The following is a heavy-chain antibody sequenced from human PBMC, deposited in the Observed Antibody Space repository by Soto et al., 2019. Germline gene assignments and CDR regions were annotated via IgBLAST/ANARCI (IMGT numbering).Heavy chain of an antibody. CDR2: IYYRGNA. Sequence: QLQLQESGPGLVKPSETLSLTCSVSDDSINSDKYYWGWIRQPPGKGLAWIGSIYYRGNAYYNPSPQTRVTISLDKSRSQFSLKLNSVTAAESAVYFCARLEGLATISYYFDFWGPGALVTVSS. D-gene: IGHD3-9*01. J-gene: IGHJ4*02. CDR1: DDSINSDKYY. CDR3: ARLEGLATISYYFDF. V-gene: IGHV4-39*01.